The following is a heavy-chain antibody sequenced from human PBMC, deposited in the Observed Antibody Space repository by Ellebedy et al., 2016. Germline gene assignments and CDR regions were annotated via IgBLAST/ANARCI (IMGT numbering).Heavy chain of an antibody. CDR2: IYSGGST. J-gene: IGHJ6*02. D-gene: IGHD6-19*01. Sequence: GGSLRLXXAASGFTVSSNYMSWVRQAPGKGLEWVSVIYSGGSTYYADSVKGRFTISRDNSKNTLYLQMNSLRAEDTAVYYCASLDRPKTGIAVAGTGPGAYYYYGMDVWGQGTTVTVSS. CDR3: ASLDRPKTGIAVAGTGPGAYYYYGMDV. V-gene: IGHV3-66*01. CDR1: GFTVSSNY.